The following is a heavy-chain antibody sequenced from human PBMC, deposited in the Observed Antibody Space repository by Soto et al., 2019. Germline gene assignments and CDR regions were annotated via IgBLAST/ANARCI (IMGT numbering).Heavy chain of an antibody. V-gene: IGHV3-7*01. D-gene: IGHD2-2*01. CDR2: IKQDGSEK. J-gene: IGHJ6*03. CDR3: ARERHIVVVPAAPQGYYYYMDV. CDR1: GLTSSSYW. Sequence: EVQLVESGGGLVQPGGSLRLSCAASGLTSSSYWMSWVRQAPGKGLEWVANIKQDGSEKYYVDSVKGRFTISRDNAKNSLYLQMNSLGAEDTAVYYCARERHIVVVPAAPQGYYYYMDVWGKGTTVTVSS.